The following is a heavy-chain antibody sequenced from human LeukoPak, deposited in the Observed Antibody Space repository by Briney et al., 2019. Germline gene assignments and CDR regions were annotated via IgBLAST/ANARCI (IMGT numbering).Heavy chain of an antibody. CDR1: GGSINSISYY. CDR2: IYYSGST. Sequence: SETLSLTCTVSGGSINSISYYWSWIRQPPGKGLGWIGYIYYSGSTNYNPSLKSRVTISVETSKNQFSLKLSSVTAADTAVYYCASGGVGVFDYWGQGTLVTVSS. J-gene: IGHJ4*02. V-gene: IGHV4-61*01. CDR3: ASGGVGVFDY. D-gene: IGHD3-16*01.